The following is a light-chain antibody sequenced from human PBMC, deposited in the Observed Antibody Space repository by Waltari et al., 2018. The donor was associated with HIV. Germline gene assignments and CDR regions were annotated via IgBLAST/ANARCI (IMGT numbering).Light chain of an antibody. CDR2: GVS. J-gene: IGKJ1*01. Sequence: EIVMTQSPATLSVSPGERVTLSCRASQSIAKNLAWYQQKPGQAPRLLMYGVSTRATGIPARFSGSGSWTEFTLTISSLQSEDLAVYYCQQRTNWPPWTFGQGTKVEVK. CDR3: QQRTNWPPWT. V-gene: IGKV3-15*01. CDR1: QSIAKN.